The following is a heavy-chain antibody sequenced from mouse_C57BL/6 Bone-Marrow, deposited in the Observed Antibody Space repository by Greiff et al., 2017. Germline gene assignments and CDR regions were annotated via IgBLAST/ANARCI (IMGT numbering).Heavy chain of an antibody. CDR1: GYTFTSYW. J-gene: IGHJ4*01. D-gene: IGHD4-1*01. CDR2: IDPSDSYT. V-gene: IGHV1-59*01. Sequence: QVQLQQPGAELVRPGTSVKLSCKASGYTFTSYWMHWVKQRPGQGLEWIGVIDPSDSYTNYNQKFTGKATLTVDTSSSTAYMQLSSLTSEDAAVYYCAKLGAMDYWGQGTSVTVSS. CDR3: AKLGAMDY.